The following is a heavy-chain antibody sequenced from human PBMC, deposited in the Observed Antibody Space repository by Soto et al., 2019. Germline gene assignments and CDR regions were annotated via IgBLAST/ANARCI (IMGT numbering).Heavy chain of an antibody. V-gene: IGHV1-3*05. CDR3: ARAVAVPADFDY. CDR2: INAGNGNT. CDR1: GYTFTGYA. J-gene: IGHJ4*02. D-gene: IGHD6-19*01. Sequence: QVQLVQSGAEEKKPGASVKVSCKASGYTFTGYAVHWVRQAPGQRLEWMGWINAGNGNTKYSQKFQGRVTITRDTSARAAYRELSSLRSEDTAVYYCARAVAVPADFDYWGRGTLVTVSS.